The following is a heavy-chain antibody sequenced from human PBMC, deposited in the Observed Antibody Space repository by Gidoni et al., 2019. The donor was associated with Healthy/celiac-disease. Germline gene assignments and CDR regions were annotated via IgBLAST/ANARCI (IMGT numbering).Heavy chain of an antibody. CDR3: ASGRYYYDSSGYYPGFDY. Sequence: QVQLVESGGGVVQPGRSLRLSCAASGFTFSSYGMHWVRQAPGKGLEWVAVIWYDGSNKYYADSVKGRFTISRDNSKNTLYLQMNSLRAEDTAVYYCASGRYYYDSSGYYPGFDYWGQGTLVTVSS. CDR1: GFTFSSYG. CDR2: IWYDGSNK. D-gene: IGHD3-22*01. J-gene: IGHJ4*02. V-gene: IGHV3-33*01.